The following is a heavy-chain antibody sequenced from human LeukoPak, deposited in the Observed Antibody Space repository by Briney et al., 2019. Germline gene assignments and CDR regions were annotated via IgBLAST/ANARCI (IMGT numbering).Heavy chain of an antibody. CDR1: GVSVTYTNYY. Sequence: PSETLSLTCTVSGVSVTYTNYYWGWIRQPPGKGLQWIGVIYYNGKTYYNPSLKSRVTVAVDTSKNQFSLKLSSVTAADTAVYYCARQNNYYGSGSSFDYWGQGTLVTVSS. CDR2: IYYNGKT. V-gene: IGHV4-39*01. J-gene: IGHJ4*02. CDR3: ARQNNYYGSGSSFDY. D-gene: IGHD3-10*01.